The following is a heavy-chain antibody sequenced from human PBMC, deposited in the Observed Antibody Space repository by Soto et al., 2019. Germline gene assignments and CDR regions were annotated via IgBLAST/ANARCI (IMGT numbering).Heavy chain of an antibody. D-gene: IGHD3-3*01. V-gene: IGHV4-4*02. CDR3: ARCAYGSYTFGIDV. Sequence: QVQLQESGPGLVKSSGTLSLTCAVSGVCISSSHWWTWVRQPPGKGLEWIGEIHYSGTTNYNPPLGGRVTISADKSRNQFSLILSSVTAADTAVYYCARCAYGSYTFGIDVWGQGTTVTVSS. CDR1: GVCISSSHW. CDR2: IHYSGTT. J-gene: IGHJ6*02.